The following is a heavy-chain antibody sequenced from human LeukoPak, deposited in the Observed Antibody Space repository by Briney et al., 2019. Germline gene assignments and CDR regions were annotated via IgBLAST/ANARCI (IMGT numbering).Heavy chain of an antibody. CDR2: IYYSGST. CDR1: GGSISSGGYY. Sequence: NPSETLSLTCTVSGGSISSGGYYWSWIRQHPGKGLEWIGYIYYSGSTYYNPSLKSRVTISVDTSKNQFSLKLSSVTAADTAVYYCARIRTYCTGGVCQLRPMYMDVWGKGTTVTVSS. CDR3: ARIRTYCTGGVCQLRPMYMDV. J-gene: IGHJ6*03. V-gene: IGHV4-31*03. D-gene: IGHD2-8*02.